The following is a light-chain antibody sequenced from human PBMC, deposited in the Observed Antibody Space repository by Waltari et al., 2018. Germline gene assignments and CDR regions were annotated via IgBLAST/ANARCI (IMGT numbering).Light chain of an antibody. CDR1: QSLLDTNGYNL. Sequence: DIVVTQSPLSLPVTPGEPASISCRSSQSLLDTNGYNLVDWYLQKPGQSPQLLIYFGSNRASGVPDRFSGSGSGRDFTLKISRVEAEDVGVYYCMQALQTPWTFGQGTKVEIK. V-gene: IGKV2-28*01. J-gene: IGKJ1*01. CDR2: FGS. CDR3: MQALQTPWT.